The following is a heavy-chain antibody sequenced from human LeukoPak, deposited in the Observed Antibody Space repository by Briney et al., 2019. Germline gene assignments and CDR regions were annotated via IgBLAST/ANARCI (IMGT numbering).Heavy chain of an antibody. CDR2: IYTSGSS. V-gene: IGHV4-4*07. Sequence: PSETLSLTCTVSGVSISSYYWSWVRQPVGKGLEWIGHIYTSGSSNYNPSLKSRVTISVDTSKNQFSLKLSSVTAADTAVYYCARVSDYYDSSGYYEGGDYWGQGTLVTVSS. D-gene: IGHD3-22*01. CDR3: ARVSDYYDSSGYYEGGDY. CDR1: GVSISSYY. J-gene: IGHJ4*02.